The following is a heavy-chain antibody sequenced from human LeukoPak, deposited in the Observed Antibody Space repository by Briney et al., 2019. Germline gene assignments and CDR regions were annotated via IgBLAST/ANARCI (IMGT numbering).Heavy chain of an antibody. D-gene: IGHD3-22*01. J-gene: IGHJ5*02. V-gene: IGHV1-69*05. CDR3: ARSGSPGYYDSSGYPLFDP. Sequence: ASVKVSCKASGGTFSSYAISWVRQAPGQGLEWMGGIIPIFGTANYAQKFQGRVTITTDESTSTAYMELSSLRSEDTAVYYCARSGSPGYYDSSGYPLFDPWGQGTLVTVSS. CDR2: IIPIFGTA. CDR1: GGTFSSYA.